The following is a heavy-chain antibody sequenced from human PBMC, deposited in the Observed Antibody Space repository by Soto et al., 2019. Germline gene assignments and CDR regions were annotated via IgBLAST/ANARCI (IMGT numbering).Heavy chain of an antibody. J-gene: IGHJ3*01. CDR2: TYLRSKWYN. V-gene: IGHV6-1*01. CDR3: ARAAVAFDAFDL. CDR1: GDSVSSNSAT. Sequence: QLQQSGPGLVKPSQTLSLTCGISGDSVSSNSATWNWIRQSPSRGLEWLGRTYLRSKWYNEYAVSVQSRIATSPDTSKNHFSLQLSSVTPEDTAVYFCARAAVAFDAFDLWGQGTVVTVSS. D-gene: IGHD2-15*01.